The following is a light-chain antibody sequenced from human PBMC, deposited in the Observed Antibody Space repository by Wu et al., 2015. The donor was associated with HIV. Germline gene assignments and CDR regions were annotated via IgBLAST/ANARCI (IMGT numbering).Light chain of an antibody. CDR1: QSVSSW. V-gene: IGKV1-5*03. CDR3: QHYEGFPWA. J-gene: IGKJ1*01. CDR2: KTS. Sequence: DIQLTQSPSTLSASVGDRVTITCRASQSVSSWLAWYQQRPGKAPKLLIYKTSTLKSGVPSRFSGSGSGTDFTLTISSLQPDDFATYYCQHYEGFPWAFGQGTKVEI.